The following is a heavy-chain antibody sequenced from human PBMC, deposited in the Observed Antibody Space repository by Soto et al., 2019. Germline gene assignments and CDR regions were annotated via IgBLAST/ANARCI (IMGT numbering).Heavy chain of an antibody. V-gene: IGHV4-59*01. D-gene: IGHD3-22*01. CDR3: ARAVSAYYYDSSGYSKFDY. CDR2: IYYSGST. Sequence: SETLSLTCAVYGGSFSGYYWSWVRQTPGKGLEWIGYIYYSGSTNYNPSLKSRVTISVDTSKNQFSLKLSSVTAADTAVYYCARAVSAYYYDSSGYSKFDYWGQGTLVTVSS. CDR1: GGSFSGYY. J-gene: IGHJ4*02.